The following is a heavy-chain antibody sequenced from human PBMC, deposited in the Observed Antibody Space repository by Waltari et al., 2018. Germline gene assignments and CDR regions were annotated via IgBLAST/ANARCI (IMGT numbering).Heavy chain of an antibody. Sequence: QVQLVQSGAEVKKPGASVKVSCKASGYTFTSYDINWVRQATGQGLEWMGWMNPNSGNTGYAQKFQGRVTMTRNTSISTAYMELNSLRAEDTAVYYCAKGDGGIAAAGSDYWGQGTLVTVSS. D-gene: IGHD6-13*01. CDR3: AKGDGGIAAAGSDY. V-gene: IGHV1-8*01. J-gene: IGHJ4*02. CDR2: MNPNSGNT. CDR1: GYTFTSYD.